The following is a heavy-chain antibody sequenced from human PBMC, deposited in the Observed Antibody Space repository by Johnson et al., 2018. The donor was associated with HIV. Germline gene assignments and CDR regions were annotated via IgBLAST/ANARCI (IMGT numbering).Heavy chain of an antibody. Sequence: VQVVESGGGVVRPGGSLRLSCAASGFTFDDYGMSWVRQAPGKGLEWVSGINWNGGSTGYADSVEGRFTISRDNAKTSLYLQMNSRRAEDTALYYCAREGIAVGRGRGAFDIWGQGTMVTVSS. D-gene: IGHD6-19*01. J-gene: IGHJ3*02. V-gene: IGHV3-20*04. CDR2: INWNGGST. CDR1: GFTFDDYG. CDR3: AREGIAVGRGRGAFDI.